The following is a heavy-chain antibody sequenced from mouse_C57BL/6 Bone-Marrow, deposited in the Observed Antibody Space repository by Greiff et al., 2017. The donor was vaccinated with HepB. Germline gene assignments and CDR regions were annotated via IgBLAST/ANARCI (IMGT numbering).Heavy chain of an antibody. D-gene: IGHD2-5*01. CDR1: GYTFTSYW. J-gene: IGHJ3*01. CDR3: ARRDSNYTWFAY. Sequence: QVQLQQPGAELVKPGASVKMSCKASGYTFTSYWITWVKQRPGQGLEWIGDIYPGSGSTNYNEKFKSKATLTVDTSSSTAYMQLSSLTSEDSAVYYCARRDSNYTWFAYWGQGTLVTVSA. CDR2: IYPGSGST. V-gene: IGHV1-55*01.